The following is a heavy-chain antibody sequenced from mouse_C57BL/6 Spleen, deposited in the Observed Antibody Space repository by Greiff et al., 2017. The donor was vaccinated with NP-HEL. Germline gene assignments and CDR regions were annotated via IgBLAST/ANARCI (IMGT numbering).Heavy chain of an antibody. CDR2: IYPRSGNT. J-gene: IGHJ1*03. V-gene: IGHV1-81*01. Sequence: VQLQQSGAELARPGASVKLSCKASGYTFTSYGISWVKQRTGQGLEWIGEIYPRSGNTYYNEKFKGKATLTADKSSSTAYMELRSLTSEDAAVYCCARLGYYGSSYWYFDVWGTGTTVTVSS. CDR1: GYTFTSYG. D-gene: IGHD1-1*01. CDR3: ARLGYYGSSYWYFDV.